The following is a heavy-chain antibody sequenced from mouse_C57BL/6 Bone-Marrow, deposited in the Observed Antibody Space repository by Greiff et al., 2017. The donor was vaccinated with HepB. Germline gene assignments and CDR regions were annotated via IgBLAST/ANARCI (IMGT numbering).Heavy chain of an antibody. CDR1: GFTFSSYG. V-gene: IGHV5-6*01. CDR2: ISSGGSYT. CDR3: ARHDLLWDYFDY. J-gene: IGHJ2*01. D-gene: IGHD2-1*01. Sequence: EVQLQESGGDLVKPGGSLKLSCAASGFTFSSYGMSWVRQTPDKRLEWVATISSGGSYTYYPDSVKGRFTISIDNAKNTLYLQMSSLKSEDTAMYYCARHDLLWDYFDYWGQGTTLTVSS.